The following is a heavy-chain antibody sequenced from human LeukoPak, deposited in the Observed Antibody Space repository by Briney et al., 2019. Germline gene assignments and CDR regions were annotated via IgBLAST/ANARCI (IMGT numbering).Heavy chain of an antibody. CDR1: GGSFSGYY. J-gene: IGHJ5*02. V-gene: IGHV4-34*01. D-gene: IGHD6-13*01. Sequence: SETLSLTCAVYGGSFSGYYWSWIRQPPGKGLEWIGEINHSGSTNYNPSLKSRVTISVDTSKNQFSLKLSSVTAADTAVYYCARQYSSSENGFDPWGQGTPVTVSS. CDR2: INHSGST. CDR3: ARQYSSSENGFDP.